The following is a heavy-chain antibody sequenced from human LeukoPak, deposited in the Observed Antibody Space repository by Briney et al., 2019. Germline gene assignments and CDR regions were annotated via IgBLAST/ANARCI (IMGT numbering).Heavy chain of an antibody. CDR3: ARGAPPDS. V-gene: IGHV4-31*03. J-gene: IGHJ4*02. CDR1: GASFNTGDYY. CDR2: IYNSGST. Sequence: PSENLSLTCIVSGASFNTGDYYWSWIRQHPGKGLEWIGYIYNSGSTYYNPSLKSRVTISVDTSKNHFSLRLTSVTAADSAVYYCARGAPPDSWGQGTLVTVSS.